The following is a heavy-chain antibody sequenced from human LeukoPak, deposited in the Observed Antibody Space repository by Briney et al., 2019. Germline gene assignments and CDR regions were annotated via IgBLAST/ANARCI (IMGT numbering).Heavy chain of an antibody. D-gene: IGHD3-9*01. CDR1: GFTFTNYA. V-gene: IGHV3-23*01. Sequence: GGSLRLSCAASGFTFTNYAMSWVRQAPGKGLEWVSAITGSGTNRYYADSLKGRFTTSRDNSKNTVFLQMNSLRHEDTAIYYCVIWGDYDVLTGYYVPDYWGQGTLVTVAS. CDR2: ITGSGTNR. CDR3: VIWGDYDVLTGYYVPDY. J-gene: IGHJ4*02.